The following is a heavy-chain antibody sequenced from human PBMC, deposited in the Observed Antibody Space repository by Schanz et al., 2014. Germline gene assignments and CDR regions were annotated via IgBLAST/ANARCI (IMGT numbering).Heavy chain of an antibody. CDR1: GFTFSDYW. CDR2: IKHDGSVK. CDR3: ARKMKLGVYGGKGHDSLDI. J-gene: IGHJ3*02. V-gene: IGHV3-7*04. D-gene: IGHD4-17*01. Sequence: EVQLVESGGGLVQPGGSLRLSCTASGFTFSDYWMSWVRQAPGKGPEWVANIKHDGSVKDYVDSVEGRFTISRDNAKNSLYLEMNILRAEATAVYYCARKMKLGVYGGKGHDSLDIWGQGTMVTVSS.